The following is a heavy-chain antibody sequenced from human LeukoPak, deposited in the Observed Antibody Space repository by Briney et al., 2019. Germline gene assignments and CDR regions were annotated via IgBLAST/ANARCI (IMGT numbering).Heavy chain of an antibody. V-gene: IGHV4-59*10. CDR1: GFTFSSYW. J-gene: IGHJ4*02. Sequence: GSLRLSCAASGFTFSSYWMSWVRQAPGKGLEWIGRISTSGSTHYNPSLKSRVTMSVDMSKNQFSLKLSSVTAADTAVYYCATMYYDFWSGYYFDYWGQGTLVTVSS. CDR3: ATMYYDFWSGYYFDY. D-gene: IGHD3-3*01. CDR2: ISTSGST.